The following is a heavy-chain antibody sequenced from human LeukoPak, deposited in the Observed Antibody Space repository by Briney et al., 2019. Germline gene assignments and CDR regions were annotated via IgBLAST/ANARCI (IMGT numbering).Heavy chain of an antibody. D-gene: IGHD4-23*01. CDR1: GYTFTSYG. Sequence: GASVTVSCKASGYTFTSYGISWVRQAPGQGLEWMGWISAYNGNTNYAPKLQGRVTMTTDTSTSTAYMELRSLRSDDTAVYYCARVGRDYGGNRFSDYWGQGTLVTVSS. V-gene: IGHV1-18*01. CDR3: ARVGRDYGGNRFSDY. CDR2: ISAYNGNT. J-gene: IGHJ4*02.